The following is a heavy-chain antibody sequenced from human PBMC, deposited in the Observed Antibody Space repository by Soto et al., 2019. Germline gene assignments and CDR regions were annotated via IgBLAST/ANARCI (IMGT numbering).Heavy chain of an antibody. CDR3: ARGGWFGELKSPDI. J-gene: IGHJ3*02. V-gene: IGHV3-30*12. CDR1: SSSG. Sequence: SSSGMHWVRQAPGKGLEWVAVTSFDGSSGYYADSVKGRFTISRDNAKNSLYLQMNSLRDEDTAVYYCARGGWFGELKSPDIWGQGTMVTVSS. CDR2: TSFDGSSG. D-gene: IGHD3-10*01.